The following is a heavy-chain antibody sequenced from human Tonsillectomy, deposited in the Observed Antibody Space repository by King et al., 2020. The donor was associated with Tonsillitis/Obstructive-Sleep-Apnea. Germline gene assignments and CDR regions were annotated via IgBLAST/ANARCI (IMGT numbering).Heavy chain of an antibody. Sequence: VQLQESGPGLVKPSETLSLTCTVSGGSISSISYYWVWIRQPPGKGLEWIGSIYYSGTTYYNPSLQSRATISVDTSKNQFSLKLNSVTAADTALYFCASDPGADHWGQGTLVTVSS. CDR1: GGSISSISYY. CDR2: IYYSGTT. CDR3: ASDPGADH. V-gene: IGHV4-39*01. J-gene: IGHJ5*02.